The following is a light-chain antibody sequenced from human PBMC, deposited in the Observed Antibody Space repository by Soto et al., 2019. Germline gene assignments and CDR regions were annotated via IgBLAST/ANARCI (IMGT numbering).Light chain of an antibody. CDR1: QSVLYSSSYKNY. V-gene: IGKV4-1*01. J-gene: IGKJ1*01. Sequence: DIVMTQSPDSLAVSLGERATINCRSSQSVLYSSSYKNYLAWYQQKPGQPPKLLIYWASTRESGVPDRFSGSGSGTDFTLTISSLQAEDVAVYYCQQYCSSPWTFGQGTKVEIK. CDR2: WAS. CDR3: QQYCSSPWT.